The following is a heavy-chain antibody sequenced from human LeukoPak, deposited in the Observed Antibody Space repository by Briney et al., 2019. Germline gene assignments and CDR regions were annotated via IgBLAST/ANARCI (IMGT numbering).Heavy chain of an antibody. CDR3: ARDETNRAPPY. CDR1: GGSISSGGYY. J-gene: IGHJ4*02. D-gene: IGHD1-14*01. Sequence: SQTLSLTCTVSGGSISSGGYYWSWIRQHPGKGLEWIGYIYYSGSTYYNPSLKSRVTISVDTSKSQFSLKLTSVTAADTAVYYCARDETNRAPPYWGQGTLVTVSS. CDR2: IYYSGST. V-gene: IGHV4-31*03.